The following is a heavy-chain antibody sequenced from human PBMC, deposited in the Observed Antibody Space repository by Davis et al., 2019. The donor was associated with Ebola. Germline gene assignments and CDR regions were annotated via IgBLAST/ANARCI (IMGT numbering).Heavy chain of an antibody. CDR3: ARGRNRLGDIWSFPFDY. CDR2: ISFDGSNT. CDR1: RFIFTDYG. D-gene: IGHD3-16*01. V-gene: IGHV3-30*03. J-gene: IGHJ4*02. Sequence: GESLKISCAASRFIFTDYGMHWVRQAPGKGLDWVAAISFDGSNTYYADSVKGRFAISRDSSKNTLSLQMDSLRVDDTGIYFCARGRNRLGDIWSFPFDYWGQGTLVTVSS.